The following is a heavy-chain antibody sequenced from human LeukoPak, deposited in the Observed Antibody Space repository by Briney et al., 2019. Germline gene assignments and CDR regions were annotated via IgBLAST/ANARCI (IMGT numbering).Heavy chain of an antibody. D-gene: IGHD4-23*01. Sequence: GASVKVSCKASGGTFSSYTISWVRQAPGQGLEWMGRIIPILGIANYAQKFQGRVTITADKSTSAAYMELSSLRSEDTAVYYCARDLYGGNSPDYWGQGTLVTVSS. CDR2: IIPILGIA. CDR1: GGTFSSYT. CDR3: ARDLYGGNSPDY. J-gene: IGHJ4*02. V-gene: IGHV1-69*04.